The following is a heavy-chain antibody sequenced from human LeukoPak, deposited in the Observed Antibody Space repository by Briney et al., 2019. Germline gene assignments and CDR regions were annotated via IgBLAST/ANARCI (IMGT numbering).Heavy chain of an antibody. D-gene: IGHD5-18*01. CDR1: GFTFSSYA. J-gene: IGHJ4*02. CDR2: ISGSGGST. Sequence: PGGSLRLSCAASGFTFSSYAMSWVRQAPGKGLEWVSAISGSGGSTYYADSVKGRFTISRDNAKNTLYLQMNSLRAEDTAVYYCAKDPPAQYSYGVGSWGQGTLVTVSS. CDR3: AKDPPAQYSYGVGS. V-gene: IGHV3-23*01.